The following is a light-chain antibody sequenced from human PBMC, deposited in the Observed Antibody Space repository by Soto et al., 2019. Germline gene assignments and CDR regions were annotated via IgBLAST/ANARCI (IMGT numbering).Light chain of an antibody. J-gene: IGKJ1*01. CDR2: GAS. V-gene: IGKV3-15*01. CDR3: QQYNSYFWT. CDR1: QSVSSN. Sequence: DILLTQSPSSLSSSPGERATLSCRASQSVSSNVDWYQQIPGQAPRLLIYGASTRASGIPVRFSGSGSGTEFTLTISSLQPDDFATYYCQQYNSYFWTFGQGTKVDIK.